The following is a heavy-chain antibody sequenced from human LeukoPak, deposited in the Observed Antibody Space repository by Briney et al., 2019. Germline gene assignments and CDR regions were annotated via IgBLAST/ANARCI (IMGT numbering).Heavy chain of an antibody. CDR2: IYHSGST. CDR3: ASHDYGTYYFDY. J-gene: IGHJ4*02. Sequence: SQTLSLTCAVSGGSISSGGYSWSWIRQPPGKGLEWIGYIYHSGSTYYNPSLKSRVTISVDRSKNQFSLKLSSVTAADTAVYYCASHDYGTYYFDYWGQGTLVTVSS. V-gene: IGHV4-30-2*01. CDR1: GGSISSGGYS. D-gene: IGHD4-17*01.